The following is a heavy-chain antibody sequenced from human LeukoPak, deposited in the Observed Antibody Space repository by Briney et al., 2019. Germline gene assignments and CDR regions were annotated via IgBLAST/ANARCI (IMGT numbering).Heavy chain of an antibody. Sequence: GGSLRLSCAGSGFTFSSYAMHWVRQAPGKGLEWVVVIPYDGIKKYYGDSVKGRFTISRDNSKNTLYLQMNSLRAEDTAVYYCARDRGIVAAGLDYWGQGTLVTVSS. CDR2: IPYDGIKK. D-gene: IGHD6-13*01. V-gene: IGHV3-30*04. CDR1: GFTFSSYA. J-gene: IGHJ4*02. CDR3: ARDRGIVAAGLDY.